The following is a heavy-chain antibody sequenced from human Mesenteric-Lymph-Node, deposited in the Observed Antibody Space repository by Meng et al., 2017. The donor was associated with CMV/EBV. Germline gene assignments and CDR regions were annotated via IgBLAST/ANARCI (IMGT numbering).Heavy chain of an antibody. D-gene: IGHD3-3*01. CDR1: GFTFSTCG. CDR2: IRYDGTHT. Sequence: GGSLRLSCAASGFTFSTCGMHWVRQAPGKGLEWVAYIRYDGTHTYYADSVKGRFTLSRDNFKNTLDMQMNSLRAEDTAVYYCARGRHVLRFLEWLLKADYGIDVWGQGTTVTVSS. CDR3: ARGRHVLRFLEWLLKADYGIDV. J-gene: IGHJ6*02. V-gene: IGHV3-30*02.